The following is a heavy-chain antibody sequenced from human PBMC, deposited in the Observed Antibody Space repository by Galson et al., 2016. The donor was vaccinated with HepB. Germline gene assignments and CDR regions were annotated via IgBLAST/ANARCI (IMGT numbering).Heavy chain of an antibody. CDR3: AGGAGWESDY. J-gene: IGHJ4*02. V-gene: IGHV3-7*03. CDR2: IKKDGSEQ. Sequence: SLRLSCAASGFPFSDYWMTWVRQAPGKGLEWVANIKKDGSEQFHVDSVRGRFTISRDNDKNSVYLQMHSLRAEDTAIYYCAGGAGWESDYWGQGTLVTVSS. D-gene: IGHD1-26*01. CDR1: GFPFSDYW.